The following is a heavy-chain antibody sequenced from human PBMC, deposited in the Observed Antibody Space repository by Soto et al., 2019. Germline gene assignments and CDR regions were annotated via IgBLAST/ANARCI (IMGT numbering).Heavy chain of an antibody. CDR1: GGSISNHY. V-gene: IGHV4-59*11. D-gene: IGHD7-27*01. J-gene: IGHJ4*02. CDR3: TRANWYSEY. CDR2: IYYNGNT. Sequence: PSETLSLTCTVSGGSISNHYWCWIRQPPGKGLEWIGYIYYNGNTNYNPPLKSRVTMSVDTSKNQISLKLSSVTAADTAVYYCTRANWYSEYWGQGTLVTVSS.